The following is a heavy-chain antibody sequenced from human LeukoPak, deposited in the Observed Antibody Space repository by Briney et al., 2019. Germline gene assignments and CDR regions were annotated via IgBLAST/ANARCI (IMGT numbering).Heavy chain of an antibody. D-gene: IGHD6-13*01. CDR2: IHYSGSS. V-gene: IGHV4-59*12. J-gene: IGHJ5*02. CDR1: GGSISSSY. CDR3: ARASSSWYEGWFDP. Sequence: SETLSLTCTVSGGSISSSYWSWIRQPPGMGLEWIGYIHYSGSSNYNPSLKSRVTISVDTSKNHFSLKLNSVTAADTAVYYCARASSSWYEGWFDPWGQGTLVTVSS.